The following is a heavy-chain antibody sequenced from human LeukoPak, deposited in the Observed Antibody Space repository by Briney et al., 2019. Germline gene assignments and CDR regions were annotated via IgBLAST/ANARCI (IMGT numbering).Heavy chain of an antibody. J-gene: IGHJ4*02. CDR1: GFTFSTYA. CDR2: ISGSGGST. Sequence: PGGSLRLSCAASGFTFSTYAMSWVRQAPGKGLEWVSAISGSGGSTYYADSVKGRFTISRDNSKNTLYLQMNSLRAEDTAIYYCAKEGGYCSGGSCYFSYWGQGTLVTVSS. V-gene: IGHV3-23*01. D-gene: IGHD2-15*01. CDR3: AKEGGYCSGGSCYFSY.